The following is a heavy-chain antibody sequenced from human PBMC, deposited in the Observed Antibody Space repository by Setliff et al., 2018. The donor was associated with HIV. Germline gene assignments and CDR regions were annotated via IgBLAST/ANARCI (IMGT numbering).Heavy chain of an antibody. CDR1: GGSISSSSYY. V-gene: IGHV4-61*05. Sequence: PSETLSLTCTVSGGSISSSSYYWGWIRQPPGKGLEWIGYIYTSGSTNYNPSLKRRVTISVDTSKNQFSLKMSFVTAPDTAVYYCVRGGAGDPRKQQLAWYYGMDVWGQGTTVTVSS. CDR2: IYTSGST. J-gene: IGHJ6*02. D-gene: IGHD6-13*01. CDR3: VRGGAGDPRKQQLAWYYGMDV.